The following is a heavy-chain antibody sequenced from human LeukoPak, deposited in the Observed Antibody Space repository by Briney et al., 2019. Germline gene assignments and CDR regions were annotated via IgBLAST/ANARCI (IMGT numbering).Heavy chain of an antibody. Sequence: GGSLRLSCAASGFTVSTTYMSWVRQAPGRGLEWVPVIYSGGSTYYADSVKGRFTIFRDNSKNTVYLQMNSLRAEDTAVYYCARDPTATVGHWGQGTLVTVSS. CDR1: GFTVSTTY. V-gene: IGHV3-53*01. J-gene: IGHJ4*02. CDR2: IYSGGST. CDR3: ARDPTATVGH. D-gene: IGHD4-11*01.